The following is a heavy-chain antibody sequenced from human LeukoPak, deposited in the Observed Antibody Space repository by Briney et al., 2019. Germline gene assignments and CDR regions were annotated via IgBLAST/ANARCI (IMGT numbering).Heavy chain of an antibody. J-gene: IGHJ4*02. Sequence: SGWSLRLSCAGSGFTFSSYEMNWVRQAPGKGLEWVSYISSSGRAIYYADSVKGRFTVSRDNAKNSLYLQMNSLRAEDTAVYYCARCPRWAHFDYWGQGTLVTVSS. CDR1: GFTFSSYE. CDR2: ISSSGRAI. CDR3: ARCPRWAHFDY. V-gene: IGHV3-48*03. D-gene: IGHD4-23*01.